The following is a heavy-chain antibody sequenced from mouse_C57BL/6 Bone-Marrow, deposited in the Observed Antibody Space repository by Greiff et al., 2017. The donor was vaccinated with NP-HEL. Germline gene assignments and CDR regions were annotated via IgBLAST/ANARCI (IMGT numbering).Heavy chain of an antibody. J-gene: IGHJ2*01. V-gene: IGHV1-64*01. CDR3: ADGSYYFDY. D-gene: IGHD2-3*01. CDR1: GYTFTIYW. CDR2: IHPNSGIT. Sequence: QVQLQQPGAELVKPGASVKLSCKASGYTFTIYWMHWVKQRPGQGLEWIGMIHPNSGITNYNEKFKSKATLTVDKSSSTAYMQLSSLTSEDSAVYYCADGSYYFDYWGQGTTLTVSS.